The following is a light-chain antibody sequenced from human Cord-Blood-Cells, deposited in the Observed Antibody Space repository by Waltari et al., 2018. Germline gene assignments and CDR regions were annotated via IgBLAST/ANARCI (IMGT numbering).Light chain of an antibody. Sequence: EIVMTQPPATLSVSPGERATLSCTASQSVSSNLAWYQQKPGQAPRLLIYGASTRATGIPARFSGSGSGTEFTLTISSLQSEDFAVYYCQQYNNWPWTFGQGTKVEIK. J-gene: IGKJ1*01. CDR1: QSVSSN. V-gene: IGKV3-15*01. CDR3: QQYNNWPWT. CDR2: GAS.